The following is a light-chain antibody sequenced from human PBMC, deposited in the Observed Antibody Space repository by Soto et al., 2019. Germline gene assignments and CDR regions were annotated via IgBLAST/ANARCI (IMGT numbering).Light chain of an antibody. V-gene: IGKV1-33*01. CDR1: HDTYNY. CDR2: DAS. CDR3: QQSHNLPLT. Sequence: DIQMTQSPSSLSASVGDRVTITCQATHDTYNYLNWYQQKPGKAPELLIYDASNLERGVPSRFSGSGSGTDFTLAISSLQPEDIATYYCQQSHNLPLTFGGGTKVQFK. J-gene: IGKJ4*01.